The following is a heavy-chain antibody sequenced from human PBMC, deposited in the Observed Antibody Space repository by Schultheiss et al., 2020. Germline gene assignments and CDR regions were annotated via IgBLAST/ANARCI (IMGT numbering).Heavy chain of an antibody. J-gene: IGHJ4*02. D-gene: IGHD1-1*01. CDR2: INHSGST. CDR1: GGSISSGSYY. V-gene: IGHV4-39*07. Sequence: SETLSLTCTVSGGSISSGSYYWGWIRQPPGKGLEWIGEINHSGSTNYNPSLKSRVTISVDTSKNQFSLKLSSVTAADTAVYYCAREIGNGADYWGQGTLVTVSS. CDR3: AREIGNGADY.